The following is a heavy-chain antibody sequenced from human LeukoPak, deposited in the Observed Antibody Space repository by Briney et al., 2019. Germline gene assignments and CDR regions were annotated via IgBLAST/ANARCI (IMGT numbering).Heavy chain of an antibody. D-gene: IGHD2-2*01. J-gene: IGHJ5*02. CDR2: IIPIFGTA. V-gene: IGHV1-69*05. CDR3: ARGCSSTSCYPNWFDP. CDR1: GGTFSSYA. Sequence: ASVTVSFKASGGTFSSYAISWVRQAPGQGLEWMGGIIPIFGTADYAQKFQGRVTITTDESTSTAYMELSSLRSEDTAVYYCARGCSSTSCYPNWFDPWGQGTLVTVSS.